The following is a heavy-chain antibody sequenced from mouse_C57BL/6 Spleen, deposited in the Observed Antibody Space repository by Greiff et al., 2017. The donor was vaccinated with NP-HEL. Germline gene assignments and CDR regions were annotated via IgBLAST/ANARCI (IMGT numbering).Heavy chain of an antibody. CDR2: IDPSDSYT. Sequence: QVQLKQPGAELVMPGASVKLSCKASGYTFTSYWMHWVKQRPGQGLEWIGEIDPSDSYTNYNQKFKGKSTLTVDKSSSTAYMQLSSLTSEDSAVYDCARNYKAYYFDYWGQGTTLTVSS. J-gene: IGHJ2*01. CDR3: ARNYKAYYFDY. V-gene: IGHV1-69*01. CDR1: GYTFTSYW. D-gene: IGHD1-1*01.